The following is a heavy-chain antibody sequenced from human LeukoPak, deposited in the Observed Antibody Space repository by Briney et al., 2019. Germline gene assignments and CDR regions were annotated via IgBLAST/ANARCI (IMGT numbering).Heavy chain of an antibody. CDR2: IIPILGIA. CDR3: FVRYSYGYGAGRREDY. Sequence: ASVKVSCKASGGTFSSYAISWVRQAPGQGLEWMGRIIPILGIANYAQKFQGRVTITADKSTSTAYMELSSLRSEDTAVYYCFVRYSYGYGAGRREDYWGQGTLVTVSS. V-gene: IGHV1-69*04. CDR1: GGTFSSYA. D-gene: IGHD5-18*01. J-gene: IGHJ4*02.